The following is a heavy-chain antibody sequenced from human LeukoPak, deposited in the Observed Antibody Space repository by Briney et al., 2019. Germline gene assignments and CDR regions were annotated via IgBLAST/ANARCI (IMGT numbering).Heavy chain of an antibody. CDR3: AREMSPQAFDI. CDR2: INPKSGGT. V-gene: IGHV1-2*02. J-gene: IGHJ3*02. CDR1: GYTFTGYY. Sequence: ASVKVSCKASGYTFTGYYMHWVRQAPAQGLEWMGWINPKSGGTKYAQKFQGRVPMTRDTSIRTASMEVSRLRCDDTAVYYCAREMSPQAFDIWGQGTMVTVSS.